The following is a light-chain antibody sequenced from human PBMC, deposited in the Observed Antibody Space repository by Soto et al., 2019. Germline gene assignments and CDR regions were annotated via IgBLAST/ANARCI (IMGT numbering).Light chain of an antibody. CDR3: QQGYSDPRIT. CDR2: AAS. Sequence: DIQMTQSPSSLSASVGDRVTITCRASQIISNNLNWYQQKPGEAPKLLIYAASILHSGVPSRFSGCGSETDFTLTINNLQPEDFATYFCQQGYSDPRITFGPGTKVDI. J-gene: IGKJ3*01. V-gene: IGKV1-39*01. CDR1: QIISNN.